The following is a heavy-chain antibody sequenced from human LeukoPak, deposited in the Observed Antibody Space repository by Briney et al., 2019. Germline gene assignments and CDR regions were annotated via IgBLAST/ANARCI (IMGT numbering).Heavy chain of an antibody. V-gene: IGHV3-23*01. D-gene: IGHD3-22*01. CDR1: GFTFSSYA. CDR3: AKVTSQYYDSSGYYHENYFDY. Sequence: GGSLRLSCAASGFTFSSYAMSWVRQAPGKGLEWVSAISGSGGSTYYADSVKGRFTISRDNSKNTLYLQMNSLRAEDTAVYYCAKVTSQYYDSSGYYHENYFDYWGQGTLVTVSS. CDR2: ISGSGGST. J-gene: IGHJ4*02.